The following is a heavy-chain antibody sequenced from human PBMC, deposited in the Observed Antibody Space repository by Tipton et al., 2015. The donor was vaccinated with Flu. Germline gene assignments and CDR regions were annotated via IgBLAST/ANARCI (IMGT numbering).Heavy chain of an antibody. Sequence: TLSLTCTVSGGSISSGNDFWNWIRQPAGKGLEWIGRIHTSGTTYYKPSLKSRVTISVDTSKNHFSLNMRSVTAADMAVYYCARRDYSNYVSDPKSWFDPWGQGTLVAVSS. CDR3: ARRDYSNYVSDPKSWFDP. V-gene: IGHV4-61*02. CDR2: IHTSGTT. CDR1: GGSISSGNDF. D-gene: IGHD4-11*01. J-gene: IGHJ5*02.